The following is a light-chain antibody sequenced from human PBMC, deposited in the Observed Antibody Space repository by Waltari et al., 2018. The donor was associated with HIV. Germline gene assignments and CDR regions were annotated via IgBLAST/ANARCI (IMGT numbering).Light chain of an antibody. Sequence: SSELTQDLAVSVALGQTVRITCQGDRLRSYSASWYQQKPGQAPVLVIFGKNDRPAGIPDRFSGSDSGNTASLTITGAQAEDEADYYCNSRDSSGNHVVFGGGTKLTVL. CDR2: GKN. J-gene: IGLJ2*01. CDR3: NSRDSSGNHVV. CDR1: RLRSYS. V-gene: IGLV3-19*01.